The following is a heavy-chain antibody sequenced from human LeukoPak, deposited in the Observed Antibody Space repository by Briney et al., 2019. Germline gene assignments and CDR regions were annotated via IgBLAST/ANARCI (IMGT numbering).Heavy chain of an antibody. CDR1: GYTLTELS. J-gene: IGHJ4*02. CDR2: FDPEDGET. CDR3: ATFELAYCGGDCYSV. Sequence: ASVKVSCKVSGYTLTELSMHGVRQPPGKGLEWMGGFDPEDGETIYAQKFQRRVTMTEDTSTDTASLELSSLRSEDTAVYYCATFELAYCGGDCYSVWGQGTLVTVSS. V-gene: IGHV1-24*01. D-gene: IGHD2-21*02.